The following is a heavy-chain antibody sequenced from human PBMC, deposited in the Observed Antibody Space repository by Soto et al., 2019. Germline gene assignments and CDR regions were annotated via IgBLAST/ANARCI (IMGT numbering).Heavy chain of an antibody. J-gene: IGHJ5*02. CDR1: GFTFSSYG. CDR3: ARVGTVTTYNWFDP. CDR2: IWYDGSNK. Sequence: QVQLVESGGGVVQPGRSLRLSCAASGFTFSSYGMHWVRQAPGKGLEWVAVIWYDGSNKYYADSVKGRFTISRDNSKNTLYLQMNSLRAEDTAVYYCARVGTVTTYNWFDPWGQGTLVTVSS. V-gene: IGHV3-33*01. D-gene: IGHD4-17*01.